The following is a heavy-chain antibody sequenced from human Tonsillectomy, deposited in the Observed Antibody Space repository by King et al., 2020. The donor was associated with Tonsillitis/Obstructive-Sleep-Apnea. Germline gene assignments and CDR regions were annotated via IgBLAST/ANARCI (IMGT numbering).Heavy chain of an antibody. Sequence: VQLQQWGAGLLKPSETLSLTCAVSGGSFSGYYWSWIRQPPGKGLEWIGEINHSGSTNYNPSLKSRVTISVDTSKNQFSLKLSSVTAADTAVYYCARGGYCSGGSCYWVDYWGQGTLVTVSS. CDR3: ARGGYCSGGSCYWVDY. CDR1: GGSFSGYY. J-gene: IGHJ4*02. CDR2: INHSGST. D-gene: IGHD2-15*01. V-gene: IGHV4-34*01.